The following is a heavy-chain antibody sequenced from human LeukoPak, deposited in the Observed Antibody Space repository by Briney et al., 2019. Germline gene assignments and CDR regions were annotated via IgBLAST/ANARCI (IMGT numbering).Heavy chain of an antibody. D-gene: IGHD3-16*01. CDR1: GFTFSSYA. J-gene: IGHJ4*02. V-gene: IGHV3-23*01. CDR3: ARGRGDYVWGSYLDY. Sequence: GGSLRLSCAASGFTFSSYAMSWVRQAPGKGLEWVSAISGSGGSTYYADSVKGRFTISRDNSKNTLYLQMNSLRAEDTAAYYCARGRGDYVWGSYLDYWGQGTLVTVSS. CDR2: ISGSGGST.